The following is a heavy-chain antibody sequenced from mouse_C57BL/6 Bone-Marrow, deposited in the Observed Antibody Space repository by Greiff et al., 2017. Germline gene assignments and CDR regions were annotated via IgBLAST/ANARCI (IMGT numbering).Heavy chain of an antibody. CDR1: GYTFTSYW. CDR3: ARRDSSGYWCAY. CDR2: IDPSDSET. Sequence: QVQLKQSGAELVRPGSSVKLSCKASGYTFTSYWMHWVKQRPIQGLEWIGNIDPSDSETHYNQKFKDKATLTVDKYSSTAYMQSSSLTSEDSAVYYCARRDSSGYWCAYWGQGTLVTVSA. V-gene: IGHV1-52*01. D-gene: IGHD3-2*02. J-gene: IGHJ3*01.